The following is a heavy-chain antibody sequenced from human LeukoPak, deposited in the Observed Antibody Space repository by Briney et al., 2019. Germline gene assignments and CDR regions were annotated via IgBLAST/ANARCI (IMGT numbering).Heavy chain of an antibody. CDR1: GFTFSSYW. J-gene: IGHJ6*03. Sequence: GGSLRLSCAASGFTFSSYWMHWVRQAPGKGLVWVSRIDSDGSSTNYADSVKGRFTISRDNAKNTLYLQMNSLRAEDTAVYHCLGGYYYSYMDVWGKGTTVTISS. CDR3: LGGYYYSYMDV. CDR2: IDSDGSST. D-gene: IGHD3-16*01. V-gene: IGHV3-74*01.